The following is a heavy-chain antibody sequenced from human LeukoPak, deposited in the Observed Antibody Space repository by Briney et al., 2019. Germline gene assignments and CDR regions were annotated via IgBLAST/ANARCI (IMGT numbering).Heavy chain of an antibody. CDR1: GGPFSSYA. D-gene: IGHD6-13*01. V-gene: IGHV1-69*04. Sequence: SVKVSCKASGGPFSSYAISWVRQAPGQGLEWMGRIIPIFGIANYAQKFQGRVTITADKSTSTAYMELSSLRSEDTAVYYCASSRRPGSTAQYYYYYYGMDVWGQGTTVTVSS. CDR2: IIPIFGIA. CDR3: ASSRRPGSTAQYYYYYYGMDV. J-gene: IGHJ6*02.